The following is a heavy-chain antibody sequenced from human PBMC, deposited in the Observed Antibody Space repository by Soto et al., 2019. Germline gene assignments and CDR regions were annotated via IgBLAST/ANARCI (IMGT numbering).Heavy chain of an antibody. CDR2: LIPIFGTA. V-gene: IGHV1-69*06. CDR3: ARSYCSSTSCYTAYYYGMDV. Sequence: QVQLVQSGAEVKKPGSSVKVSCKASGGTFSSYAISWVRQAPGQGLEWMGGLIPIFGTANYAQKFQGRVTITADKSTSTAYMELSSLRSEDTAVYYCARSYCSSTSCYTAYYYGMDVWGQGTTVTVSS. D-gene: IGHD2-2*02. J-gene: IGHJ6*02. CDR1: GGTFSSYA.